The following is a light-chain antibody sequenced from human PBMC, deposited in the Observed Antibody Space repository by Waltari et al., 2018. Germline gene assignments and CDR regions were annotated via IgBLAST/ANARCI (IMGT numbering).Light chain of an antibody. Sequence: SASQTVRTFVAGYQRKPGQAPGRLIFDASRRATVIAPKFRGSGSGTDFTLTVNNLGPEDFAVYYCQQRSSWPYTFGQGTRVDFK. CDR2: DAS. CDR1: QTVRTF. CDR3: QQRSSWPYT. J-gene: IGKJ2*01. V-gene: IGKV3-11*01.